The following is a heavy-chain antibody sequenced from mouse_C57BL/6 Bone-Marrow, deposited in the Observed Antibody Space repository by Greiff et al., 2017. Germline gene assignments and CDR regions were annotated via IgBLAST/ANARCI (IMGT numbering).Heavy chain of an antibody. CDR1: GYTFTDYE. Sequence: VQLQQSGAELVRPGASVTLSCKVSGYTFTDYEMQWVKQTPVHGLEWIGAIDPETGGTAYNQKFKGKAILPAANSSSTAYMELRSLTAEDSAVYYCTFRPGDDRGQGTTLTVSS. V-gene: IGHV1-15*01. CDR3: TFRPGDD. J-gene: IGHJ2*01. CDR2: IDPETGGT.